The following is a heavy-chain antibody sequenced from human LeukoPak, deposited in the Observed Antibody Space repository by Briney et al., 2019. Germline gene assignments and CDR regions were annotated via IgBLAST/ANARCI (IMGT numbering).Heavy chain of an antibody. CDR2: IYYSGNT. Sequence: SETLSLTCTVSGGSISSSSYYWGWIRQPPGKGLEWIGSIYYSGNTYYNPSLKSRVTISVDTSKNQFSLKLSSVTAADTAMYYCARAVGTSRNFFDYWGQGTLVTVSS. CDR1: GGSISSSSYY. D-gene: IGHD4-23*01. CDR3: ARAVGTSRNFFDY. V-gene: IGHV4-39*07. J-gene: IGHJ4*02.